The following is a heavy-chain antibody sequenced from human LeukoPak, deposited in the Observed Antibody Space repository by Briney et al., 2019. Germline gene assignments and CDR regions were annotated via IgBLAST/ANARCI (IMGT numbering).Heavy chain of an antibody. D-gene: IGHD2-15*01. Sequence: SETLSLTCSVSGGSISGDYWSWIRQPPGKGLEWIGYIYYSGSTNYNPSLKSRASISVDMSKNQFSLKVSSVTAADTAVYCARGPSGGANNWFDPWGQGILVTVSS. CDR2: IYYSGST. CDR1: GGSISGDY. J-gene: IGHJ5*02. CDR3: ARGPSGGANNWFDP. V-gene: IGHV4-59*01.